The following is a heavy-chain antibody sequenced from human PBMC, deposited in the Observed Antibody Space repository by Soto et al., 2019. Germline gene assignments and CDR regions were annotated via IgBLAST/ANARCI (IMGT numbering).Heavy chain of an antibody. J-gene: IGHJ5*02. D-gene: IGHD6-19*01. Sequence: QVQLVQSGAEVKKPGASVKVSCKASGYTFTSYGISSVRQAPGQGLEWMGWISAYNGNTNYAQKLQGRVTMTTDTAKSKAYMELRSLRSDDTAVYYCARDPPYSSGWYAGFDPWGQGTLVTVSS. CDR3: ARDPPYSSGWYAGFDP. CDR2: ISAYNGNT. V-gene: IGHV1-18*01. CDR1: GYTFTSYG.